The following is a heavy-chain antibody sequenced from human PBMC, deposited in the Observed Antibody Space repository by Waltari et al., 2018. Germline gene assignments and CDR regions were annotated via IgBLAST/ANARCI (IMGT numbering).Heavy chain of an antibody. V-gene: IGHV3-21*01. J-gene: IGHJ6*02. CDR2: MNVIGDRK. CDR1: GFTFPDNR. Sequence: EAQLVESGGGLAKTGGPLGLSRTAAGFTFPDNRMKWVRQAPGKGLDWISLMNVIGDRKYYAESVKGRFTVSRDNAKNSVYLQLNSLRVEDTAVYFCAKDGIGWSRDVWGQGTTVIVSS. CDR3: AKDGIGWSRDV. D-gene: IGHD6-19*01.